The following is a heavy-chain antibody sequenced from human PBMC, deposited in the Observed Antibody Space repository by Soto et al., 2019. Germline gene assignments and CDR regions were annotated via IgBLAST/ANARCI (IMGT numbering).Heavy chain of an antibody. D-gene: IGHD2-15*01. CDR2: IYYSGST. V-gene: IGHV4-59*01. CDR1: GGSISSYY. J-gene: IGHJ4*02. CDR3: AGLVVVAATSFDY. Sequence: SETLSLTCTVSGGSISSYYWSWIRQPPGKGLEWIGYIYYSGSTNYNPSLKSRVTISVDTSKNQFSLKLSSVTAADTAVYYCAGLVVVAATSFDYWGQGTLVTVSS.